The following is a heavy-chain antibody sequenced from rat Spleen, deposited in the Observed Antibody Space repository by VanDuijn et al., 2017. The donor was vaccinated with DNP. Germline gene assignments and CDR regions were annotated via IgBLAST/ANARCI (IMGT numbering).Heavy chain of an antibody. CDR2: ITYDAGGA. J-gene: IGHJ3*01. D-gene: IGHD1-1*01. Sequence: EVQLVESGGGLVQPGRSLKLSCAASGFSFGDYYMAWVRQAPTRGLEWVAYITYDAGGAYYRDSVKGRFTISRDNAKSTLYLQMNSLRSEDMATYYCARPMDYYSGGFAYWGQGTLVTVSS. CDR3: ARPMDYYSGGFAY. CDR1: GFSFGDYY. V-gene: IGHV5-22*01.